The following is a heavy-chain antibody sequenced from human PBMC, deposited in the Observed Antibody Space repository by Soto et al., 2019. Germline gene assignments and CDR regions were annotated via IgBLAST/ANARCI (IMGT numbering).Heavy chain of an antibody. Sequence: SSVKVSCKASGGTFSSYAISWVRQAPGQGLEWMGGIIPIFGTANYAQKFQGRVTITADESTSTAYMELSSLRSEDTAVYYCARDRIVVVPAAMEPYYYYGMDVWGQGTTVTVSS. CDR1: GGTFSSYA. CDR3: ARDRIVVVPAAMEPYYYYGMDV. V-gene: IGHV1-69*13. J-gene: IGHJ6*02. D-gene: IGHD2-2*01. CDR2: IIPIFGTA.